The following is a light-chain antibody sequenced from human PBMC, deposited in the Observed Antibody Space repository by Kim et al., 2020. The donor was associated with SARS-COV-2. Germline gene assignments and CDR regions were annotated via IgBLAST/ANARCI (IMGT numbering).Light chain of an antibody. CDR2: DVS. CDR3: SSYTSSSTLV. Sequence: GQSLTISCTGTSRDVGGYNYVSWYQQHPGKAPKLMIYDVSNRPSGVSNRFSGSKSGNTASLTISGLQAEDEADYYCSSYTSSSTLVFGGGTQLTVL. CDR1: SRDVGGYNY. J-gene: IGLJ2*01. V-gene: IGLV2-14*03.